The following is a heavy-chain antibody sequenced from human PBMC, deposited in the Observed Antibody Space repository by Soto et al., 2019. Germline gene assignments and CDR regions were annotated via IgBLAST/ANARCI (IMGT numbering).Heavy chain of an antibody. D-gene: IGHD2-2*01. V-gene: IGHV5-51*01. Sequence: EVQLVQSGAEVKKPGESLKISCKGSGYSFTNYWIGWVRQMPGKGLEWMGIIHPGDSDTRHNQSFQGQVTLSADKSINTAYLQWSSLEASDPAMYYCARGRDIVVVPPALMKGYFDSWGQVTLATVSS. CDR2: IHPGDSDT. J-gene: IGHJ4*02. CDR1: GYSFTNYW. CDR3: ARGRDIVVVPPALMKGYFDS.